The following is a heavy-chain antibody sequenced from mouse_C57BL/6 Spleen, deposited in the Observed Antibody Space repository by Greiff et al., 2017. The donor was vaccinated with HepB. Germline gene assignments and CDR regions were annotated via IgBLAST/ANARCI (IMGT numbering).Heavy chain of an antibody. CDR2: IYPGSGST. V-gene: IGHV1-55*01. CDR3: ARSVQLRRGLAY. Sequence: QVQLQQPGAELVKPGASVKMSCKASGYTFTSYWITWVKQRPGQGLEWIGDIYPGSGSTNYNEKFKSKATLTVDTSSSTAYMQLSSLTSEDSAVYDCARSVQLRRGLAYWGQGTLVTVSA. J-gene: IGHJ3*01. CDR1: GYTFTSYW. D-gene: IGHD3-2*02.